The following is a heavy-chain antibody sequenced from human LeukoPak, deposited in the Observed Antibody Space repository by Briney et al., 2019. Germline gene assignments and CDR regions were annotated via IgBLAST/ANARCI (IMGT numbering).Heavy chain of an antibody. J-gene: IGHJ4*02. CDR2: INPSGGST. CDR1: GYTFTSYY. D-gene: IGHD1-26*01. V-gene: IGHV1-46*01. Sequence: GASVKVSCKASGYTFTSYYMHWVRQAPGQGLEWMGIINPSGGSTSYAQKFQGRVTMTRDMSTSTVYMELSSLRSDDTAVYYCARDPGSYYVDYYFDYWGQGTLVTVSS. CDR3: ARDPGSYYVDYYFDY.